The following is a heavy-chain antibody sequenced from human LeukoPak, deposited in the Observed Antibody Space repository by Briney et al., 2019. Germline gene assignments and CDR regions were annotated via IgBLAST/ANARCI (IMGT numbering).Heavy chain of an antibody. J-gene: IGHJ4*02. CDR2: FEPEDGEK. D-gene: IGHD2-21*01. V-gene: IGHV1-24*01. Sequence: ASVKVSCKVSGYSLAELSFFWVRQAPGKRFEWMGGFEPEDGEKTYAQQFQGRITMTEDTATDTAYMEVTSLKSDDTAVYYCATRDERGQGTLVIVSS. CDR3: ATRDE. CDR1: GYSLAELS.